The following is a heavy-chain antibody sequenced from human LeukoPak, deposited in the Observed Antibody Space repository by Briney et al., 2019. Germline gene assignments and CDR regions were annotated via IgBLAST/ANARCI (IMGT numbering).Heavy chain of an antibody. V-gene: IGHV4-59*01. CDR1: GGSISSYY. CDR3: ARGGYYDSSGYWYY. J-gene: IGHJ4*02. D-gene: IGHD3-22*01. CDR2: IYYSVST. Sequence: PSETLSLTCTVSGGSISSYYWSWIRQPPGKGLEWIGYIYYSVSTNYNPSLKSRVTISVDTSKNQFSLKLSSVTAADTAVYYCARGGYYDSSGYWYYWGQGTLVTVSS.